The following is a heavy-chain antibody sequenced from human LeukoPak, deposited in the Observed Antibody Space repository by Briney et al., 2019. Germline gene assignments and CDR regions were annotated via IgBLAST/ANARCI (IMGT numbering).Heavy chain of an antibody. J-gene: IGHJ4*02. Sequence: TRAVDGGSFSGYYWWWFRQPPGKRMKWIGEINHSGSTNYNPSLKSRVTISVDTSKNQFSLKLSSVTAADTAVYYCARGPYYYDSSGYYYEGPSFDYWGQGTLVTVSS. D-gene: IGHD3-22*01. CDR3: ARGPYYYDSSGYYYEGPSFDY. V-gene: IGHV4-34*01. CDR1: GGSFSGYY. CDR2: INHSGST.